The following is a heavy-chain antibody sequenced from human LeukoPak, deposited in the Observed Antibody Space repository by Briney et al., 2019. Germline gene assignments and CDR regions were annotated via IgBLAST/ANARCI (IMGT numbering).Heavy chain of an antibody. J-gene: IGHJ6*03. Sequence: GGSLRLSCAASGFTFSSYEMNWVRQAPGKGLGWVSYISSSGSTIYYADSVKGRFTISRDNAKNSLYLQMNSLRAEDTAVYYCARVAWLPQGRSYYYYMDVWGKGTTVTVSS. V-gene: IGHV3-48*03. CDR1: GFTFSSYE. D-gene: IGHD3-22*01. CDR2: ISSSGSTI. CDR3: ARVAWLPQGRSYYYYMDV.